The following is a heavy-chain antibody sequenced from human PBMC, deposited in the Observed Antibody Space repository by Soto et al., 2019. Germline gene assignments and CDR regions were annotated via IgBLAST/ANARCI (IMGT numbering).Heavy chain of an antibody. D-gene: IGHD3-10*01. Sequence: EVQLLESGGGLVQPGGSLRLSCAASGFTFSSYAMSWVRQAPGKGLEWVSAISGSGGSTYYADSVKGRFTISRDNSKNALYLQVNSLRAEDTGVYYCAKAGGFGGYWYFDLWGRGTLVTVSS. V-gene: IGHV3-23*01. CDR1: GFTFSSYA. CDR3: AKAGGFGGYWYFDL. CDR2: ISGSGGST. J-gene: IGHJ2*01.